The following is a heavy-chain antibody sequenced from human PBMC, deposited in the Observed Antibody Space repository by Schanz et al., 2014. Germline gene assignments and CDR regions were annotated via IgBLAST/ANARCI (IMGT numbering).Heavy chain of an antibody. CDR1: GFSFSSYA. J-gene: IGHJ4*02. V-gene: IGHV3-23*04. CDR3: AKEVRIVLRDWLPTPDFDY. CDR2: IASGGSHT. D-gene: IGHD3-3*01. Sequence: EVQLVESGGGLVQPGGSLRLSCAASGFSFSSYAINWVRQAPGKGLEWVSTIASGGSHTFYADSVTGRFTISGDNSKNTLFLQMNSLRVEDTAIYYCAKEVRIVLRDWLPTPDFDYWGQGTLVTVSS.